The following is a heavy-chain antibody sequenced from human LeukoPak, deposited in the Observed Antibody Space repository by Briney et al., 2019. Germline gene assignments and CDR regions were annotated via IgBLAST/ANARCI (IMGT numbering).Heavy chain of an antibody. J-gene: IGHJ4*02. CDR2: ISWNSGSI. V-gene: IGHV3-9*01. D-gene: IGHD3-9*01. CDR1: GFTFDAYA. CDR3: AKPRDYDILTGHTQGYFDY. Sequence: GGSLRLSCAASGFTFDAYAMHWVRQAPGKGLEWVSGISWNSGSIGYADSVKGRFTISRDNAKNSLYLQMNSLRAEDTALYYCAKPRDYDILTGHTQGYFDYWGQGTLVTVSS.